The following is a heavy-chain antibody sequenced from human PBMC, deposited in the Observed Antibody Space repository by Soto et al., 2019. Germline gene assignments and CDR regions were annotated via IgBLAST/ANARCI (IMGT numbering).Heavy chain of an antibody. CDR2: ISGSGGST. J-gene: IGHJ4*02. CDR1: GFTFSSYA. D-gene: IGHD3-22*01. CDR3: AKTPRHYYDSSAYHLDY. Sequence: GGSLRLSCAASGFTFSSYAMSWVRQAPGKGLEWVSAISGSGGSTYYADSVKGRFTISRDNSKNTLYLQMNSLRAEDTAVYYGAKTPRHYYDSSAYHLDYWGQGTLVTVSS. V-gene: IGHV3-23*01.